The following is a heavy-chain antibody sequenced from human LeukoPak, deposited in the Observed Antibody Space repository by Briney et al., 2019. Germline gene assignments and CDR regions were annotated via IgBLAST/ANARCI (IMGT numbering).Heavy chain of an antibody. CDR3: ARGLYITIFGVVISGYYFDY. CDR2: IYYSGST. V-gene: IGHV4-30-4*01. D-gene: IGHD3-3*01. Sequence: PSETLSLTCTVSGGSISSGDYYWSWIRQPPGKGLEWIGYIYYSGSTYYNPSLKSRVTISVDTSKNQFSLKLSSVTAADTAVYYCARGLYITIFGVVISGYYFDYWGQGTLVTVSS. J-gene: IGHJ4*02. CDR1: GGSISSGDYY.